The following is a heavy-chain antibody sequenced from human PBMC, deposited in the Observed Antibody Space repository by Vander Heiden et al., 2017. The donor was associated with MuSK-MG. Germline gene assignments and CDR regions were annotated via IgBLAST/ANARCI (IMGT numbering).Heavy chain of an antibody. D-gene: IGHD1-1*01. J-gene: IGHJ4*02. CDR2: IGIGGDT. Sequence: EVQLVESGGNLVQPGGSLRLSCDDSGFTFSIHAMHWVRQGTGKSLEWVSGIGIGGDTYYPASVKGRFTISRQNAKNSLYLQMNGLRADDTAVYYCARGAPLEPVDYWGQGTLVTVSS. CDR1: GFTFSIHA. CDR3: ARGAPLEPVDY. V-gene: IGHV3-13*01.